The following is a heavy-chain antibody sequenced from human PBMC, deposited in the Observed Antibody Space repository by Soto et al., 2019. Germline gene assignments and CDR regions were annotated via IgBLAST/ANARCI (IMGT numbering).Heavy chain of an antibody. Sequence: QVQLQESGPGLVKPSGTLSLTCAVSSGSISSSNWWSWVRQPPGKGLEWIGEIYHSGSTNYNPSLKSRVTISVDKSKNQFSLKLSSVTAADTAVYYCARAMSGYDQEVWFDPWGQGTLVTVSS. D-gene: IGHD5-12*01. CDR3: ARAMSGYDQEVWFDP. CDR1: SGSISSSNW. V-gene: IGHV4-4*02. J-gene: IGHJ5*02. CDR2: IYHSGST.